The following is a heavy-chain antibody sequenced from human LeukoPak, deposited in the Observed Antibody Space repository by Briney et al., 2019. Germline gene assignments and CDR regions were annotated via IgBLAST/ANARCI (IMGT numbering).Heavy chain of an antibody. Sequence: GGSLRLSCAASGFTFSSYAMHWVRQAPGKGLEWVAVISYDGSNKYYADSVKGRFTISRDNSKNTLYLQMNGLRAEDTAVYYCARATSRDPASGADYWGQGTLVTVSS. D-gene: IGHD1-14*01. CDR1: GFTFSSYA. CDR3: ARATSRDPASGADY. CDR2: ISYDGSNK. J-gene: IGHJ4*02. V-gene: IGHV3-30*04.